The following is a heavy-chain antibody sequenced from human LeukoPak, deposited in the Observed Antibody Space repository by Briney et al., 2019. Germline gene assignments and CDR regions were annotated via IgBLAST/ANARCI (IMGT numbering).Heavy chain of an antibody. CDR3: AKGAKNEAYFDGFDY. D-gene: IGHD3-9*01. V-gene: IGHV4-38-2*02. J-gene: IGHJ4*02. Sequence: SETLSLTCTVSGYSISSGYYWGWIWQPPGKGLEWIGSIYHSGSTYYNPSLKSRVTISVDTSKNQFSLKLSSVTAADTAVYYCAKGAKNEAYFDGFDYWGQGTLVTVSS. CDR1: GYSISSGYY. CDR2: IYHSGST.